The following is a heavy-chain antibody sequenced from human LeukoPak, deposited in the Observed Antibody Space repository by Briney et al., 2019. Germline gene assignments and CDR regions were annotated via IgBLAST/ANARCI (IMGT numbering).Heavy chain of an antibody. CDR1: GGSISSGGYY. Sequence: PSQTLSLTCTVSGGSISSGGYYWSWIRQHPGKGLEWIGYIYYSGSTYYNPSLKSRVIISVDTSKNQFSLKLSSVTAADTAVYYCAKGPSGTTFFDYWGQGTLVSVSS. D-gene: IGHD1-7*01. CDR2: IYYSGST. J-gene: IGHJ4*02. V-gene: IGHV4-31*03. CDR3: AKGPSGTTFFDY.